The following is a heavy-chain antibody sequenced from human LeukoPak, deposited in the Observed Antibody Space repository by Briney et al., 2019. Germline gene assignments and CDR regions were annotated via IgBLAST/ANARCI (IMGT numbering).Heavy chain of an antibody. CDR2: ISGSGGST. J-gene: IGHJ4*02. D-gene: IGHD3-3*01. Sequence: PGGSLRLSCAASGFTFSSHAMSWVRQAPGKGLEWVSAISGSGGSTYYADSVKGRFTISRDNSKNTLYLQMNSLRAEDTAVYYCAKDFVRRAPYYDFWSGNIFDYWGQGTLVTVSS. V-gene: IGHV3-23*01. CDR3: AKDFVRRAPYYDFWSGNIFDY. CDR1: GFTFSSHA.